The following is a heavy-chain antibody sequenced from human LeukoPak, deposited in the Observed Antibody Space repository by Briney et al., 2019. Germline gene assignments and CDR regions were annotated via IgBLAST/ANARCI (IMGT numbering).Heavy chain of an antibody. J-gene: IGHJ4*02. CDR2: IYTAGST. Sequence: HPGGSLRLSCAASGFTVSGNYMSWVRQAPGKGLEWVSVIYTAGSTYNADSVKGRFTISRDKSKNTLYLQMNTLRAEDTAVYFCAGGNSWPGLSYWGQGTLLTVSS. CDR1: GFTVSGNY. V-gene: IGHV3-53*01. D-gene: IGHD6-13*01. CDR3: AGGNSWPGLSY.